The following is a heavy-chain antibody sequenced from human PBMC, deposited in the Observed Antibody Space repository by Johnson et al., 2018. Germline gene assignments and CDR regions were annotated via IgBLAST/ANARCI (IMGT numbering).Heavy chain of an antibody. CDR2: MLYTGST. D-gene: IGHD4-17*01. V-gene: IGHV4-30-4*01. J-gene: IGHJ1*01. CDR3: ASYRGAYAEYFQH. Sequence: QVQLQESGPGLVKXSQTLSLTCTVSGGSISSSGYHWSWIRQSPGKGLDWIGYMLYTGSTYYNPSLRSRVTISRDTSKNQFSLKLTSVTATDTATYYCASYRGAYAEYFQHWGQGTLVTVSS. CDR1: GGSISSSGYH.